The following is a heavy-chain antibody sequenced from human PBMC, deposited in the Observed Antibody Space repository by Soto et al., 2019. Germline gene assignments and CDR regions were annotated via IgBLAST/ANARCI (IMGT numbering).Heavy chain of an antibody. J-gene: IGHJ1*01. CDR3: ARDGSIAAAEYFQH. Sequence: GSLRLSCAASGFTFSSYWMSWVRQAPGKGLEWVANIKQDGSEKYYVDSVKGRFTISRDNAKNSLYLQMNSLRAEDTAVYYCARDGSIAAAEYFQHWGQGTLVTVSS. D-gene: IGHD6-13*01. CDR1: GFTFSSYW. V-gene: IGHV3-7*03. CDR2: IKQDGSEK.